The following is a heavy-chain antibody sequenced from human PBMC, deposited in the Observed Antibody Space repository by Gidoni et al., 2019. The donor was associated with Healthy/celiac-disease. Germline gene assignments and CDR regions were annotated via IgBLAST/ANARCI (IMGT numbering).Heavy chain of an antibody. Sequence: QVQLQESGPGLVKPSQTLSLTCPVSGGSISSGDYYWSWLRQPPGKGLEWIGYIYYSGSTYYNPSLKSRVTISVETSKNQFSLKLSSVTAADTAVYYCARGPSGYGSGSLYYYYYGMDVWGQGTTVTVSS. J-gene: IGHJ6*02. CDR3: ARGPSGYGSGSLYYYYYGMDV. V-gene: IGHV4-30-4*01. CDR1: GGSISSGDYY. D-gene: IGHD3-10*01. CDR2: IYYSGST.